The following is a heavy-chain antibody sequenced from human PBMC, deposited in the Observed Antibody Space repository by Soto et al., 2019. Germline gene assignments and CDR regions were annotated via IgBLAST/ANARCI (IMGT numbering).Heavy chain of an antibody. CDR2: ISPIFGTA. CDR3: ARDLENRSYCGGDCTGAFDI. J-gene: IGHJ3*02. CDR1: GGTFSSYA. V-gene: IGHV1-69*01. Sequence: QVPLVQSGAEVKKPGSSVKVSCKASGGTFSSYAISWVRQAPGQGREWMGGISPIFGTANYAQKFQGRVTITADESTSTAYMQLSSLRSEDTAVYYCARDLENRSYCGGDCTGAFDIWGQGTMVTVSS. D-gene: IGHD2-21*02.